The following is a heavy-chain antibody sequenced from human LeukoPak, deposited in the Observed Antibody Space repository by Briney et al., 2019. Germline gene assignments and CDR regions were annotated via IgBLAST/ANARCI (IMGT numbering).Heavy chain of an antibody. CDR2: INPNSGGT. D-gene: IGHD6-13*01. V-gene: IGHV1-2*02. Sequence: GASVKVSCKASGYTFTGYYMHWVRQAPGQGLEWMGWINPNSGGTNYAQKFQGRVTMTRDTSISTAYMELSRLRSDDTAVYYCARVLAAAGTVYWFDPWGQGTLVTVSS. CDR1: GYTFTGYY. J-gene: IGHJ5*02. CDR3: ARVLAAAGTVYWFDP.